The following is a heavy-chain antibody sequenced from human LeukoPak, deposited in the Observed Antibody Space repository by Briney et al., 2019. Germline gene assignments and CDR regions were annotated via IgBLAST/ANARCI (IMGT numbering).Heavy chain of an antibody. D-gene: IGHD3-16*01. CDR1: GFTFSRLG. V-gene: IGHV3-33*06. J-gene: IGHJ6*03. Sequence: GRSLRLSCAASGFTFSRLGMQWVRQAPGKGREWVAMIWHDGSVEEYAASVKGRFTISRDNSRDTLFLQMNRLRDDDTAVYYCAKEGDQFRGYLDAWGKGTTVTVSS. CDR2: IWHDGSVE. CDR3: AKEGDQFRGYLDA.